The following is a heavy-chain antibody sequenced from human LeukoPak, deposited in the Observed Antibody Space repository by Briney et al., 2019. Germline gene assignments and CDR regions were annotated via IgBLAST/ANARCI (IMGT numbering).Heavy chain of an antibody. CDR3: ARAMRIAAAEYFFDY. CDR2: IYTGGSS. CDR1: GVSVSSNY. J-gene: IGHJ4*02. Sequence: GGSLRLSCAASGVSVSSNYMSWVRQAPGKGLEWVSIIYTGGSSYYADSVKGRFTISRDNSKNTLYLQMNSLRAEGTAVYYCARAMRIAAAEYFFDYWGQGTLVTVSS. V-gene: IGHV3-53*01. D-gene: IGHD6-13*01.